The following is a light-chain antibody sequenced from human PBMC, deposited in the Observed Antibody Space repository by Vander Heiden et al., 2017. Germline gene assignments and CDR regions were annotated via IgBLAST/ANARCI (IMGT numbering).Light chain of an antibody. V-gene: IGKV1-5*03. CDR1: QSISSW. CDR3: QQYNSYPIT. J-gene: IGKJ5*01. CDR2: KAS. Sequence: DIQMTKSPSTLSASVADRVTITCRASQSISSWLAWFQQKPGKAPKLLIYKASSLESGGPSRFSGSGSGTEFSLTISSLQPDDFATYYCQQYNSYPITFGQGTQLEIK.